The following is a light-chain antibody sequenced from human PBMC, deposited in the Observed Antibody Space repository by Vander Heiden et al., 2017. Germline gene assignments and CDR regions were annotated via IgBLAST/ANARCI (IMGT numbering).Light chain of an antibody. V-gene: IGLV4-69*01. CDR3: QTWGTGIQV. J-gene: IGLJ2*01. CDR2: LNSDGSH. CDR1: SGHSSYA. Sequence: QLVLTQSPSASASLGASVKLTCTLSSGHSSYAIAWHQQQPEKGPRYLMKLNSDGSHSKGDGIPDRFSGSSSGAALYLTIASLQAEDEDDYYCQTWGTGIQVFGGGTKLTVL.